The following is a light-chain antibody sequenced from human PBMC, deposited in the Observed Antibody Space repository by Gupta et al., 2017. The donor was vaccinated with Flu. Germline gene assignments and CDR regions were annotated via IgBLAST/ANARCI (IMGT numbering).Light chain of an antibody. V-gene: IGKV3-20*01. CDR1: ESVSSTY. J-gene: IGKJ4*01. Sequence: LTQSPATLSQSPGDRVTVSCRLSESVSSTYLAWYQQRPGQSPRLLIYRASRRAPDIPDRFSDSASGTDFALTISVLQPEDSATYCCQQYGSIPNTFGGGTKVEVK. CDR2: RAS. CDR3: QQYGSIPNT.